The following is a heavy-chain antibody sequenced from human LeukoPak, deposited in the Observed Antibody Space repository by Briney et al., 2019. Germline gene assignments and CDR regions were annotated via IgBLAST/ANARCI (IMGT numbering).Heavy chain of an antibody. CDR2: IYYSGST. CDR3: ARRGLSPPIDY. CDR1: GYSISSGYY. J-gene: IGHJ4*02. V-gene: IGHV4-38-2*01. D-gene: IGHD3-16*01. Sequence: SETLSLTCAVSGYSISSGYYWGWIRQPPGKGLEWIGSIYYSGSTYYNPSLKSRVTISVDTSKNQFSLKLSSVAAADTAVYYCARRGLSPPIDYWGQGTLVTVSS.